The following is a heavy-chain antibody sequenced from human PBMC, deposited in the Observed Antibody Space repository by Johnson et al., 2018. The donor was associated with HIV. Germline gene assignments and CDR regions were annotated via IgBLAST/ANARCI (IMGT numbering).Heavy chain of an antibody. CDR2: IKRESDGVTR. D-gene: IGHD3-16*01. Sequence: VQLVESGGGLVKPGGSLTLSCVASGFIFSHAWMSWVRQAPGKGLEWVGRIKRESDGVTRDYAAPVKGRFTISRDDSKNTLYRQMNSLKIDDTAVYFCTRGVNSEGGSIWGQGTLVTVSS. CDR1: GFIFSHAW. CDR3: TRGVNSEGGSI. J-gene: IGHJ3*02. V-gene: IGHV3-15*01.